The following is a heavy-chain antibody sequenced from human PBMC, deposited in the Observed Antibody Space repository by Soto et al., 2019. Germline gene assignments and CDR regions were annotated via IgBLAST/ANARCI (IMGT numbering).Heavy chain of an antibody. V-gene: IGHV1-3*01. J-gene: IGHJ6*01. Sequence: GASVKVCARASGYTVTSYAMHWVRQAPGQRLEWMGWINAGNGNTKYSQKFQGRVTITRDTSASTAYMELSSLRSEDTAVYYCARDQGIVLVPAAMPNYGMDVWGQGTTVTVSS. CDR1: GYTVTSYA. CDR3: ARDQGIVLVPAAMPNYGMDV. D-gene: IGHD2-2*01. CDR2: INAGNGNT.